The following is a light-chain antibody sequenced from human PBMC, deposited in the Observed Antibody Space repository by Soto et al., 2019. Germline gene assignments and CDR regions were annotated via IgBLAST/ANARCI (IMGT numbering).Light chain of an antibody. CDR1: TSNIGAGYD. CDR3: QSYDSSLSGSYV. J-gene: IGLJ1*01. Sequence: QTVVTQPPSVSGAPGQRVTFSCTGSTSNIGAGYDVHWYQQLPGTSPKLLIFGNSNRPSGVPDRFSASRSGSSASLAITDLQAEDEADYYCQSYDSSLSGSYVFGSGTKVTVL. CDR2: GNS. V-gene: IGLV1-40*01.